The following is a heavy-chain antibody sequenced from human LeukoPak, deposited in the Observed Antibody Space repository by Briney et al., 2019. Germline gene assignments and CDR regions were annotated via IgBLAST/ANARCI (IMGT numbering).Heavy chain of an antibody. V-gene: IGHV4-4*02. D-gene: IGHD4-23*01. CDR3: ASIKWELVARVFDY. CDR1: GGSISSSNW. CDR2: IHYSGST. Sequence: PSGTLSLTCAVSGGSISSSNWWSWVRQPPGKGLDWIGSIHYSGSTYYSLSLKSRVTISVETSKNQFSLRLSSVTAADTAVYYCASIKWELVARVFDYWGQGTLVIVSS. J-gene: IGHJ4*02.